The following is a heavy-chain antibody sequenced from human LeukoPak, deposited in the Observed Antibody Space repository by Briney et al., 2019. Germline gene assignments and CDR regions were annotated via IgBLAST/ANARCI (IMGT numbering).Heavy chain of an antibody. D-gene: IGHD3-3*01. CDR1: GGSFSGYY. J-gene: IGHJ4*02. CDR3: AAEFSAYDPFDS. CDR2: INHSGST. V-gene: IGHV4-34*01. Sequence: SETLSLTCTVYGGSFSGYYWSWIRQPPGKGLEWIGEINHSGSTNYNPSLKSRVTISLDTSKNQFSLKLSSVTAADTAVYYCAAEFSAYDPFDSWGQGTLVTVSS.